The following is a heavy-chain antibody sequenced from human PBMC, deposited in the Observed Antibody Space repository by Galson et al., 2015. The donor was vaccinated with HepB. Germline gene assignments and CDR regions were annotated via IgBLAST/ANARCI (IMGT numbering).Heavy chain of an antibody. D-gene: IGHD2-21*01. CDR2: ISMTSNI. CDR1: GFTFSSYS. J-gene: IGHJ4*02. Sequence: SLRLSCAASGFTFSSYSMNWVRQAPGKGLEWVSYISMTSNIHHADSVKGRFTISRDNAKNSLYLQMDSLRDEDTAVYYCARDHDWAFDNWGQGTLVTVSS. CDR3: ARDHDWAFDN. V-gene: IGHV3-48*02.